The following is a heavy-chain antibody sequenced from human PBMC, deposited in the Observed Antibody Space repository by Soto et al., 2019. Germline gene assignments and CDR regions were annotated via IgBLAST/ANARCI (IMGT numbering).Heavy chain of an antibody. V-gene: IGHV4-30-2*01. J-gene: IGHJ2*01. CDR3: ARVGWYFAL. CDR2: IYHSGST. CDR1: GGSISSGGYS. Sequence: QLQLQESGSRLVKPSQTLSLTCAVSGGSISSGGYSWSWIRQPPGKGLEWIGYIYHSGSTYYNPSPKSRITISVDRSKNQFSLKLISVTAADTAVYYCARVGWYFALWGRGSLVTVSS.